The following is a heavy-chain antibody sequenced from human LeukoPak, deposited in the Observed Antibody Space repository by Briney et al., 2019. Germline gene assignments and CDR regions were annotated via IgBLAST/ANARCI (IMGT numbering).Heavy chain of an antibody. CDR1: GFTFSIYD. CDR2: IRYDGNNK. D-gene: IGHD1/OR15-1a*01. J-gene: IGHJ4*02. V-gene: IGHV3-30*02. Sequence: GGSLRLSCAASGFTFSIYDMHWVRQAPGKGLEWVAFIRYDGNNKYYADSVKGRFTISRDNSKKTLYLQMNSLRDEDTAVYYCAKGKLLEQFDFWGQGTLVTVSS. CDR3: AKGKLLEQFDF.